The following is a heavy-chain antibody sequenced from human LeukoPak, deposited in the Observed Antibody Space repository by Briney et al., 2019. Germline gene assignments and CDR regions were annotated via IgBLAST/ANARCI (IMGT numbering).Heavy chain of an antibody. CDR3: AKQLGYCSDGSCYFPY. V-gene: IGHV3-23*01. D-gene: IGHD2-15*01. CDR2: ISGTGDNS. J-gene: IGHJ4*02. CDR1: GFAFSSYD. Sequence: GGSLRLSCAASGFAFSSYDMNWVRQAAGKGLEWVSQISGTGDNSDYADSVQGRSTISRDNSKGTLCLQMNSLRAEDTAVYYCAKQLGYCSDGSCYFPYWGQGTLVTVSS.